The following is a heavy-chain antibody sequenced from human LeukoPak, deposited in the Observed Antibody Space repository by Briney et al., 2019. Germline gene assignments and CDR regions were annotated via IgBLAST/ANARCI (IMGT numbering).Heavy chain of an antibody. J-gene: IGHJ6*02. D-gene: IGHD6-19*01. CDR1: GGSISSSSYY. V-gene: IGHV4-39*07. Sequence: SETLSLTCTVSGGSISSSSYYWGWIRQPPGKGLEWIGSIYYSGSTYYNPSLKSRVTISVDTSKNQFSLKLSSVTAADTAVYYCASALSVSSGSLYYYYGMDVWGQGTTVTVSS. CDR3: ASALSVSSGSLYYYYGMDV. CDR2: IYYSGST.